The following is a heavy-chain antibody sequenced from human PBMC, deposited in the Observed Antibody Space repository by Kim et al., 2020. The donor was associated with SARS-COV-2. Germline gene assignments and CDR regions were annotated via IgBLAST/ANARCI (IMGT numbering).Heavy chain of an antibody. D-gene: IGHD3-10*01. Sequence: KLQGRVTMTTDTSTSTAYMELRSLRSDDTAVYYCARDSPEKVRGVNPLDYWGQGTLVTVSS. V-gene: IGHV1-18*01. CDR3: ARDSPEKVRGVNPLDY. J-gene: IGHJ4*02.